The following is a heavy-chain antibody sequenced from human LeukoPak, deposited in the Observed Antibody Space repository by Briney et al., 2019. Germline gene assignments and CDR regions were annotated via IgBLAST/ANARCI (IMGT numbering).Heavy chain of an antibody. CDR3: ASGRSAGATTSADY. CDR1: GFTFSSYT. V-gene: IGHV3-21*01. J-gene: IGHJ4*02. D-gene: IGHD1-26*01. CDR2: ISSSSSYI. Sequence: VGSLRLSSAASGFTFSSYTMNWVRHAPGKGLEWGSSISSSSSYIYYADSVKGRFTISRDNAENSLYLQMNSLRAEDTAVYYCASGRSAGATTSADYWGQGTLVTVSS.